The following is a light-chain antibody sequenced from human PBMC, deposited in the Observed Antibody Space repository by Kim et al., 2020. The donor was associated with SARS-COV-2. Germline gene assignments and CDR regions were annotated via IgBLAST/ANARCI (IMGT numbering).Light chain of an antibody. CDR2: GKN. V-gene: IGLV3-19*01. J-gene: IGLJ1*01. CDR1: SLRRYY. CDR3: SSRDSTGNLGV. Sequence: SSELTQDPAVSVALGQTVTITCQGDSLRRYYASWYQQKPGQAPVRVMYGKNSRPSGVPDRFSGSSSGDTTSLTLTGAQAEDEADYYCSSRDSTGNLGVFGAGPKVTV.